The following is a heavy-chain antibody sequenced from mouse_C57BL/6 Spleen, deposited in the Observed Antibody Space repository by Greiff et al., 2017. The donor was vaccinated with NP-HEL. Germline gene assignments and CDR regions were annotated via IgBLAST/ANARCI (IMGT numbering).Heavy chain of an antibody. CDR2: IYPGNGDT. Sequence: VQLQQSGPELVKPGASVKISCKASGYAFSSSWMNWVKQRPGKGLEWIGRIYPGNGDTNYNGKFKGKATLTADKSSSTAYMQLSSLTSEDSAVYFCARQVYGSSSFAYWGQGTLVTVSA. J-gene: IGHJ3*01. CDR1: GYAFSSSW. CDR3: ARQVYGSSSFAY. V-gene: IGHV1-82*01. D-gene: IGHD1-1*01.